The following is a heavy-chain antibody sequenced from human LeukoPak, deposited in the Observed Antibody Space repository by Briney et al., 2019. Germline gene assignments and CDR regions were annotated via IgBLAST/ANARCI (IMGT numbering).Heavy chain of an antibody. CDR2: ISAYNGNT. D-gene: IGHD3-22*01. Sequence: ASVKVSCKASGYTFTSYGISWVRQAPGQGLEWMGWISAYNGNTNYAQKLQGRVTITADESTSTAYMELSSLRSEDTAVYYCARAVLYYYDSSGYFDYWGQGTLVTVSS. V-gene: IGHV1-18*01. CDR1: GYTFTSYG. CDR3: ARAVLYYYDSSGYFDY. J-gene: IGHJ4*02.